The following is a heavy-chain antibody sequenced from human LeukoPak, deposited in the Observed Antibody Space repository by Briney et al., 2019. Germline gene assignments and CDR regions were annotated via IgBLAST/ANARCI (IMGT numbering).Heavy chain of an antibody. CDR1: GFTFSSYE. CDR2: ISSSGSTI. Sequence: TGGSLRLSCAASGFTFSSYEVNWVRQAPGKGLEWVSYISSSGSTIYYADSVKGRFTISRDNAKNSLYLQMNSLRAGDTAVYYCARGRGSGSYYNARVDYWGQGTLVTVSS. V-gene: IGHV3-48*03. CDR3: ARGRGSGSYYNARVDY. J-gene: IGHJ4*02. D-gene: IGHD3-10*01.